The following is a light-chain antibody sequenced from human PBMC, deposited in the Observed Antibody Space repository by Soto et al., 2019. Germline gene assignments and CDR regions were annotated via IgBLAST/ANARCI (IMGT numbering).Light chain of an antibody. Sequence: EIVLTQSPGTLSLSPGERATLSCRVSQSISSHSLAWYQHKPGQPPRLLIYAASSRATGVPDRFSGSGSGTDFTLSISRREPEDFAVYYCQRDNFGQGTKLEIK. CDR3: QRDN. J-gene: IGKJ2*01. V-gene: IGKV3-20*01. CDR2: AAS. CDR1: QSISSHS.